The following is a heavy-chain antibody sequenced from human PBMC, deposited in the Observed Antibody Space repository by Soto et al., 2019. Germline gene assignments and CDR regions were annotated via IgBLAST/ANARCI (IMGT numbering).Heavy chain of an antibody. CDR1: GFTFSSYS. Sequence: GGSLRLSCAASGFTFSSYSMNWVRQAPGKGLEWVSSISSSSSYIYYADSVKGRFTISRDNAKNSLYLQMNSLRAEDTAVYYCARVYPGDFWSGYYSPIDAFDIWGQGTMVTVSS. D-gene: IGHD3-3*01. CDR2: ISSSSSYI. CDR3: ARVYPGDFWSGYYSPIDAFDI. V-gene: IGHV3-21*01. J-gene: IGHJ3*02.